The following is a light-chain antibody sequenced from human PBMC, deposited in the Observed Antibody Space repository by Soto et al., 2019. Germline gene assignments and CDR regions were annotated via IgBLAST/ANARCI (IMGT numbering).Light chain of an antibody. CDR3: TSYVGSNIWV. Sequence: QSVLTQPPSASGSPGQSVTISCTGTSSDVGAYKYVSWYQQYPGKAPKLMIYEVSKRPSGVPDRFSGSKSGNTASLTVSGLQAEDEGDYYFTSYVGSNIWVFGGGTKLTVL. V-gene: IGLV2-8*01. CDR2: EVS. J-gene: IGLJ3*02. CDR1: SSDVGAYKY.